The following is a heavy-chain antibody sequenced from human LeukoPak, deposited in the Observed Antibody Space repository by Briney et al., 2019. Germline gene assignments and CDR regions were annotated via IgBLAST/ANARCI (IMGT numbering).Heavy chain of an antibody. CDR3: ARMNYVSSGWGAPFDY. CDR2: IYSGGST. V-gene: IGHV3-53*01. D-gene: IGHD1-7*01. CDR1: GFTVSSNY. Sequence: GGSLRLSCAASGFTVSSNYMSWVRQAPGKGLEWVSVIYSGGSTYYADSVKGRFTISRDNAKNSLYLQMNSLRAEDTAVYYCARMNYVSSGWGAPFDYWGQGTLVTVSS. J-gene: IGHJ4*02.